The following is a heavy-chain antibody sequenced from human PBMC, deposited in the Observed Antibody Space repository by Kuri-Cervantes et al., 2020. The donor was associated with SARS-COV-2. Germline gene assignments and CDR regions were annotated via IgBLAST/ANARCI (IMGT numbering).Heavy chain of an antibody. J-gene: IGHJ5*02. CDR1: GGSISSGDYY. D-gene: IGHD3-3*01. CDR3: ARGGITIFGVVNKAWFDP. CDR2: IYYSGST. V-gene: IGHV4-30-4*01. Sequence: SCTVSGGSISSGDYYWSWIRQPPGKGLEWIGYIYYSGSTYYNPSLKSRVTISVDTSKNQFSLKLYSVTAADTAVYYCARGGITIFGVVNKAWFDPWGQGTLVTVSS.